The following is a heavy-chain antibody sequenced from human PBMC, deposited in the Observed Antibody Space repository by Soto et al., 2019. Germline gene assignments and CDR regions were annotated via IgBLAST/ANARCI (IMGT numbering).Heavy chain of an antibody. CDR3: ARGRTVTTFDY. CDR2: IIPIFGTA. Sequence: GASVKVSCKASGGTFSSYGISWVRQAPGQGLEWMGGIIPIFGTANYAQKFQGRVTITADESTSTAYMELSSLRSEDTAVYYCARGRTVTTFDYWGQGTLVTVSS. CDR1: GGTFSSYG. J-gene: IGHJ4*02. D-gene: IGHD4-17*01. V-gene: IGHV1-69*13.